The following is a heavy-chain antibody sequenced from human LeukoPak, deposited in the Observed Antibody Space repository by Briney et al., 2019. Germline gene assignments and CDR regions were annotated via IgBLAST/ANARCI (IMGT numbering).Heavy chain of an antibody. J-gene: IGHJ4*02. V-gene: IGHV3-23*01. CDR2: ISGSGDST. CDR3: AKEGNGDYYFDY. D-gene: IGHD4-17*01. CDR1: GFTFSSYA. Sequence: GGSLRLSCAVSGFTFSSYAMSWVRQAPGKGLEWVSAISGSGDSTYYADAVKGRFTISRDNSKNTLYLQMNSLRAEDTAIYYCAKEGNGDYYFDYWGQGTLVTVSS.